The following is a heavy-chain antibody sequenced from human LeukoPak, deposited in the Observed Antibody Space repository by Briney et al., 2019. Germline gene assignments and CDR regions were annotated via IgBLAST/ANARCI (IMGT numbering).Heavy chain of an antibody. CDR1: GFTFSSYS. CDR2: ISSSSSYI. J-gene: IGHJ3*02. V-gene: IGHV3-21*01. Sequence: TGGSLRLSCAASGFTFSSYSMNWVRQAPGKGLEWVSSISSSSSYIYYADSVKGRFTISRDNAKNSLYLQMNSLRAEDTAVYYCARGPRGDAFDIWGQGTMVTVSS. CDR3: ARGPRGDAFDI.